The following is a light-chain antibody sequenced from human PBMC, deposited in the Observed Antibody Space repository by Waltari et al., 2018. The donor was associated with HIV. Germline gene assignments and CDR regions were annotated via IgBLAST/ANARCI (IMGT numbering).Light chain of an antibody. CDR3: CSYTGSNPFLL. CDR1: SSNVGSYDL. Sequence: QSALTQPASVSGSPGRSITISCTGTSSNVGSYDLVSWYQQHPGLAPRLLIYEVTQRPSGVSNRFSGSKSGNTASLTISGLQAEDEADYYCCSYTGSNPFLLFGGGTKLTVL. J-gene: IGLJ2*01. V-gene: IGLV2-23*02. CDR2: EVT.